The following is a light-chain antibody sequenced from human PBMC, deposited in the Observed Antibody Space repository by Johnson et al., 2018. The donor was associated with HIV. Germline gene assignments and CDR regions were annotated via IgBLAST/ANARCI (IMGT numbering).Light chain of an antibody. CDR1: SSNIENNY. CDR3: GTWDSRLSAYV. CDR2: DNN. J-gene: IGLJ1*01. Sequence: QAVLTQPPSVSAAPGQKVTISCSGNSSNIENNYVSWYQQLPGTAPKLLIYDNNKRPSGIPDRFSGSKSGTSATLGITGLQTGDEADYYCGTWDSRLSAYVFGTGTKVTVL. V-gene: IGLV1-51*01.